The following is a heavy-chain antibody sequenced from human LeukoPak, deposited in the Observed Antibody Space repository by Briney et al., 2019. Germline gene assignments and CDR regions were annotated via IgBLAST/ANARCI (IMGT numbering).Heavy chain of an antibody. CDR2: ISSSGSTI. CDR1: GFTFSSYE. D-gene: IGHD5-12*01. J-gene: IGHJ4*01. CDR3: AKDLRGYSGYDLGY. V-gene: IGHV3-48*03. Sequence: QPGGSLRLSCAASGFTFSSYEMNWVRQAPGKGLEWVSYISSSGSTIYYADSVKGRFTISRDNAKNSLYLQMNSLRAEDTAVYYCAKDLRGYSGYDLGYWGQGTLVTVSS.